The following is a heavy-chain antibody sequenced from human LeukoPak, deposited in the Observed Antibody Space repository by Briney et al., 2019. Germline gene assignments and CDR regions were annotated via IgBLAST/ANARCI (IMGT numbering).Heavy chain of an antibody. V-gene: IGHV3-23*01. CDR1: GFTFSSYG. CDR2: ISGSGGST. CDR3: AKGETGTFDY. Sequence: RGTLRLSCAASGFTFSSYGMSWVRQAPGKGLEWVSAISGSGGSTYYADSVKGRFTISRDNSKNTLYLQMNSLRAEDTAVYYCAKGETGTFDYWGQGTLVTVSS. D-gene: IGHD1-1*01. J-gene: IGHJ4*02.